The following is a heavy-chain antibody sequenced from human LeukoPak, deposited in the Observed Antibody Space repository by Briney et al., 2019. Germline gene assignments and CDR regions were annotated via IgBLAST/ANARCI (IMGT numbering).Heavy chain of an antibody. CDR2: IYSGGGT. J-gene: IGHJ4*02. V-gene: IGHV3-66*01. CDR1: GFTVSDNY. D-gene: IGHD3-10*01. CDR3: VRDEGFHGSGSN. Sequence: GGSLRLSCAASGFTVSDNYMSWVRQAPGKGLEWVSAIYSGGGTYYSHSVKGRFTISRDNSKNTLYLQMNTLRVEDTAVYYCVRDEGFHGSGSNWGPGTLVTVSS.